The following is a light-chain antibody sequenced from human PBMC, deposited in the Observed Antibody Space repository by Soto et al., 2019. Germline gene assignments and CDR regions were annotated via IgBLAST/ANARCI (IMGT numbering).Light chain of an antibody. J-gene: IGLJ3*02. CDR1: SNDVGDYNY. V-gene: IGLV2-14*01. CDR2: EVS. Sequence: QSALTQPASVSGSPGQSITISCTGSSNDVGDYNYVSWYQQHPGKAPKLMIYEVSNRPSGVSYRFSGSKSGNTASLTISGLQAEDEADYYCSSYTTSSTWVFAGGTKLTVL. CDR3: SSYTTSSTWV.